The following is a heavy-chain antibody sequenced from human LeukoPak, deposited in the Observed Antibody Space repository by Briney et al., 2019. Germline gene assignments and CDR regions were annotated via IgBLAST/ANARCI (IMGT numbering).Heavy chain of an antibody. CDR2: IHSGGST. D-gene: IGHD2-15*01. J-gene: IGHJ4*02. CDR1: GFTVSSNY. V-gene: IGHV3-66*01. Sequence: GGSLRLSCAVSGFTVSSNYMSWVRQAPGKGLEWVSVIHSGGSTYYADSVKGRFTISRDNSKNTLYLQMNSLRAEDTAVYYCAREVVGVGDFDYWGQGTLVTVSS. CDR3: AREVVGVGDFDY.